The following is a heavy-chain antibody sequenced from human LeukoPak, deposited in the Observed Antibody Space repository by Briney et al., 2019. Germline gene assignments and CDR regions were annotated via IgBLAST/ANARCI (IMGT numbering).Heavy chain of an antibody. V-gene: IGHV3-66*01. CDR3: ARDRLPPLGAFDI. D-gene: IGHD3-16*01. CDR1: GFTVSSNF. CDR2: IYSGGNT. J-gene: IGHJ3*02. Sequence: GGSLRLSCAASGFTVSSNFMSWVRQAPGKGLEWVSVIYSGGNTYYADYVKGRFTISRDNSKNTLYHQMNSLRAEDTAVYHCARDRLPPLGAFDIWGQGTMVTVSS.